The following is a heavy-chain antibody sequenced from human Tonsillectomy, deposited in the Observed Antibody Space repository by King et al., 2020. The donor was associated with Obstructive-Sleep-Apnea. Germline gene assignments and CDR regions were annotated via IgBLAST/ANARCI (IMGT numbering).Heavy chain of an antibody. V-gene: IGHV5-10-1*03. J-gene: IGHJ6*02. Sequence: QLVQSGAEVKKPGESLRISCKGSGYSFTSYWISWVRQMPGKGLEWMGRIDPSDSYTNYSPSFQGHVTISADKSFSTAYLQGSSLKASDTAMYYCAILTVDTARYYYGMDVWGQGTTVTVSS. CDR2: IDPSDSYT. CDR1: GYSFTSYW. D-gene: IGHD5-18*01. CDR3: AILTVDTARYYYGMDV.